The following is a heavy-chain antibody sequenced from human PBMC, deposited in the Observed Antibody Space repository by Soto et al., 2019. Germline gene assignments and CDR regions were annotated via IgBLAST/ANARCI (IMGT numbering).Heavy chain of an antibody. Sequence: PSETLSLTCTVSAGSITTSYWSWILQPPGKALEWIGYISYRGSTNYNPSLKSRLTISIDTSKSQISLKLTSMTTADTAVYYCASSGIVGREVNTWFDPWGQGTLVTVSS. CDR3: ASSGIVGREVNTWFDP. J-gene: IGHJ5*02. V-gene: IGHV4-59*01. CDR1: AGSITTSY. CDR2: ISYRGST. D-gene: IGHD3-22*01.